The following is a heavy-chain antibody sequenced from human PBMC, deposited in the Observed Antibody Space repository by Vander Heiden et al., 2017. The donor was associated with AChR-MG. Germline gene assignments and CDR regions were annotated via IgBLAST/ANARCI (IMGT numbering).Heavy chain of an antibody. CDR1: GYTYSGYY. D-gene: IGHD1-7*01. J-gene: IGHJ4*02. CDR3: ARPSRLTETTSPYDF. V-gene: IGHV1-2*02. CDR2: INPKSGGT. Sequence: QVQLVQSGPEVKKPGASVKVSCRAAGYTYSGYYMHWVRQAPGQGLEWMGWINPKSGGTNYGQKFQGRVTLTRDTSISTAYMELSRLIFDDTAVYYCARPSRLTETTSPYDFWGQGTLVTVSS.